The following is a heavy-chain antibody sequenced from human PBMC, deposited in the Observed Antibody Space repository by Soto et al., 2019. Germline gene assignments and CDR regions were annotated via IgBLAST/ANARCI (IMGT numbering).Heavy chain of an antibody. V-gene: IGHV1-69*02. J-gene: IGHJ4*02. CDR3: ALEGGSSSPRRGY. CDR2: IIPILGIA. CDR1: GSTFSSYT. Sequence: QVQLVQCGAEVKKPVSSVKVSCKASGSTFSSYTISWVRQAPGQGLEWMGRIIPILGIANYAQKFQGRVTITADKSTSTAYMELSSLRSEDTAVYYCALEGGSSSPRRGYWGQGTLVTVSS. D-gene: IGHD6-6*01.